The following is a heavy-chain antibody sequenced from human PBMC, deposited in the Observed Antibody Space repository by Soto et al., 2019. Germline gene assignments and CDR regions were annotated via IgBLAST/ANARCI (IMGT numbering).Heavy chain of an antibody. Sequence: GGSLRLSCAASGFTFSDYYMSWIRQAPGKGLEWVSYISSSGSTIYYAESVKGRFTISRDNAKNSLYLQMNSLRAEDTAVYYCARNYGDYVTLIYYYYMDVWGKGTTVTVSS. D-gene: IGHD4-17*01. CDR2: ISSSGSTI. CDR3: ARNYGDYVTLIYYYYMDV. CDR1: GFTFSDYY. V-gene: IGHV3-11*01. J-gene: IGHJ6*03.